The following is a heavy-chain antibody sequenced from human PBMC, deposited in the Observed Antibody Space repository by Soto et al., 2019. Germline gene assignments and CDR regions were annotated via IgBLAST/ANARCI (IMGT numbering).Heavy chain of an antibody. CDR1: GFSLSTNGMC. D-gene: IGHD4-17*01. Sequence: VSGPTLVNPTETLTLTCTLSGFSLSTNGMCVTWIRQPPGKALEWLARIDWDDDKYYSTSLKTRLTISKDTSKNQVVLTMTNMDPVDTATYYCARNSATAKRGSLDYWGQGTVVTVSS. CDR2: IDWDDDK. CDR3: ARNSATAKRGSLDY. V-gene: IGHV2-70*11. J-gene: IGHJ4*02.